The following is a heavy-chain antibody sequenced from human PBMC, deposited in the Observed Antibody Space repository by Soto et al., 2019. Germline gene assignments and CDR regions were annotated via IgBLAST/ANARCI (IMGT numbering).Heavy chain of an antibody. CDR2: IYHSGST. CDR1: GGSNSSSNW. V-gene: IGHV4-4*02. CDR3: ARVSGSYYYGMDV. D-gene: IGHD1-26*01. Sequence: QVQLQESGPGLVKPSGTLSLTCAVSGGSNSSSNWWSWVGQPPGKGLEWIGVIYHSGSTNYNPSLTSRVTISVDKSKNQFALKLSSVTAADTAVYYCARVSGSYYYGMDVWGQGTTVTVS. J-gene: IGHJ6*02.